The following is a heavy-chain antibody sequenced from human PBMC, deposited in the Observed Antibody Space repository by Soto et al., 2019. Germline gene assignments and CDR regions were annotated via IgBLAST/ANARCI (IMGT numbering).Heavy chain of an antibody. CDR1: GYTFTSYY. D-gene: IGHD4-17*01. V-gene: IGHV1-46*01. CDR3: ARSTTVATYSYYYYGMDV. Sequence: ASVKVSCKASGYTFTSYYMHWVRQAPGQGLEWMGIINPSGGSTSYAQKFQGRVTMTRDTSTSTVYMELSSLRSEDTAVYYCARSTTVATYSYYYYGMDVWGKGTTVTVSS. CDR2: INPSGGST. J-gene: IGHJ6*04.